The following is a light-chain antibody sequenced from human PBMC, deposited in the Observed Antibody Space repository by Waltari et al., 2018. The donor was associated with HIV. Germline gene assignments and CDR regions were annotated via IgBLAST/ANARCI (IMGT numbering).Light chain of an antibody. J-gene: IGLJ2*01. CDR1: SSDVGGYNY. V-gene: IGLV2-11*01. CDR3: GSYAGSYTPGV. Sequence: QSALTQPRSVSGSPGQSVTISCTGTSSDVGGYNYVSWYQQHPGKAPKLMIYDVSKRPSGVPDRFSGSKSGNTASLTISGLQAEDEADYYCGSYAGSYTPGVFGGGTKLTVL. CDR2: DVS.